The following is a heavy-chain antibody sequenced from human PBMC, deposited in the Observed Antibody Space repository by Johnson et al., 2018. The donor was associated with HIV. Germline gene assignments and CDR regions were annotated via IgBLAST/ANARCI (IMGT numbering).Heavy chain of an antibody. CDR1: GFSLSVHA. D-gene: IGHD2-8*02. J-gene: IGHJ3*02. CDR2: ISGGGGTT. CDR3: VKDLYCTGGICRTEAFDI. Sequence: QPGGSLRLSCAASGFSLSVHAMTWVRQAPGKGLAWVSTISGGGGTTNYADSVKGRFTIPRDTFKNTLYLQMGSLRAEETAVYYCVKDLYCTGGICRTEAFDIWGQGTMVTFSS. V-gene: IGHV3-23*01.